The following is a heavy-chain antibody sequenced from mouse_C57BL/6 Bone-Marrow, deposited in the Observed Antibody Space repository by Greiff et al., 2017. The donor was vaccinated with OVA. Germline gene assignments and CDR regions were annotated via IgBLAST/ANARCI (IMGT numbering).Heavy chain of an antibody. CDR2: IWSDGST. CDR3: ARHVYYGPYAMDY. CDR1: GFSLTSYG. D-gene: IGHD1-1*01. Sequence: VKLMESGPGLVAPSQCLSITCTVSGFSLTSYGVHWVRQPPGKGLEWLGVIWSDGSTTYNSALKSRLSISKDNSKSQVFLKMNSLQTDDTSMYYSARHVYYGPYAMDYWGQGTSVTVAS. V-gene: IGHV2-6-1*01. J-gene: IGHJ4*01.